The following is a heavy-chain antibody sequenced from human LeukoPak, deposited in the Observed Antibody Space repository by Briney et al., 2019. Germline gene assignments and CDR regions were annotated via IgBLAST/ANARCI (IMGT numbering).Heavy chain of an antibody. D-gene: IGHD2-2*02. J-gene: IGHJ6*02. CDR1: GYTFTSYG. Sequence: ASVKVSCKASGYTFTSYGISWVRQAPGQGLEWMGWISAYNGNTNYAQKLQGRVTMTTDTSTSTAYMELRSLRSDDTAVYYCARDLPSSYCSSTSCYIYYYYGMDVWGQGTTATVSS. CDR3: ARDLPSSYCSSTSCYIYYYYGMDV. V-gene: IGHV1-18*01. CDR2: ISAYNGNT.